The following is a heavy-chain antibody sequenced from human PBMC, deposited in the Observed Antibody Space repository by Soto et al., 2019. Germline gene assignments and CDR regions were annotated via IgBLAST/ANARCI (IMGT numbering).Heavy chain of an antibody. J-gene: IGHJ5*02. D-gene: IGHD3-22*01. CDR2: IIPIFGTA. CDR1: GGTFSSYA. Sequence: SVKLSCKASGGTFSSYAISWVRQAPGQGLEWMGGIIPIFGTANYAQKFQGRVTITADESTSTAYMELSSLRSEDTAVYYCARIVADYNWFDPWGQGTLVTVSS. V-gene: IGHV1-69*13. CDR3: ARIVADYNWFDP.